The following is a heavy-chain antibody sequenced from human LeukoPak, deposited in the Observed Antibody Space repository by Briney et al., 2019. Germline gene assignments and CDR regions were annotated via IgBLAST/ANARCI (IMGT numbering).Heavy chain of an antibody. Sequence: SETLSLTCTVSGGSIRSSYYYWGWIRQPPGKGLEWIGSIYDSGSTYYNPSLKSRVTISVDTSKNQFSLKLSSVTAADTAVYYCAGAWPKDSSGWYTIDYWGQGTLVTVSS. D-gene: IGHD6-19*01. CDR3: AGAWPKDSSGWYTIDY. J-gene: IGHJ4*02. CDR1: GGSIRSSYYY. CDR2: IYDSGST. V-gene: IGHV4-39*07.